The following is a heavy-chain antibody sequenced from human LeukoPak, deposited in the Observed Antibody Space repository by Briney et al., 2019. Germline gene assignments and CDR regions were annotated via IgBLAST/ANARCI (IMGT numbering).Heavy chain of an antibody. J-gene: IGHJ5*02. V-gene: IGHV4-61*08. CDR2: IYYSGST. Sequence: SQTLSLTCTVSGGSISSGGYYWSWIRQHPGKGLEWIGYIYYSGSTNYNPSLKSRVTISVDTSKNQFSLKLSSVTAADTAVYYCARDRGYYDSSGYQGWFDPWGQGTLVTVSS. CDR3: ARDRGYYDSSGYQGWFDP. CDR1: GGSISSGGYY. D-gene: IGHD3-22*01.